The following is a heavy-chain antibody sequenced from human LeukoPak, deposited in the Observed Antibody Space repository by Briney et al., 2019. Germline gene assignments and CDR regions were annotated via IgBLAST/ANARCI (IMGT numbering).Heavy chain of an antibody. Sequence: PGGSLRLSCAASGFTFSSYAMSWVRQAPGKGLEWVSAISGSGGSTYYADSVKGRFTISRDNSKNTLYLQMNSLRAEDTAVYYCAKQNYYDSSGYSDLDYWGQGTLVTVSS. V-gene: IGHV3-23*01. CDR3: AKQNYYDSSGYSDLDY. D-gene: IGHD3-22*01. J-gene: IGHJ4*02. CDR2: ISGSGGST. CDR1: GFTFSSYA.